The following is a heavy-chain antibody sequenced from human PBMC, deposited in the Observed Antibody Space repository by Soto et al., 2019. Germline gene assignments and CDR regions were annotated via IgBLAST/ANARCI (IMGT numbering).Heavy chain of an antibody. D-gene: IGHD2-8*01. J-gene: IGHJ6*02. CDR1: GFTFGDYA. CDR2: IRSKAYGGTT. V-gene: IGHV3-49*03. CDR3: TNGVCYKIPGSYYYYGMDV. Sequence: GGSLRLSCTASGFTFGDYAMSWFRQAPGKGLEWVGFIRSKAYGGTTEYAASVKGRFTISRDDSKSIAYLQMNSLKTEDTAVYYCTNGVCYKIPGSYYYYGMDVWGQGTTVTVSS.